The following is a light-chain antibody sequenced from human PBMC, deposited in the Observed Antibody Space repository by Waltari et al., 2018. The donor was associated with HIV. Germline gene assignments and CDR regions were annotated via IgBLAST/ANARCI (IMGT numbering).Light chain of an antibody. Sequence: EIVLTQSPGTLSFSPGERATLSCRASPSVSSSYLAWYQKKPGQDPRLLIYGASSRATGIPDRFSGSGSGTDFTLTISRLEPEDFAVYYCQQYGSSRAFGQGTRLEIK. CDR1: PSVSSSY. CDR2: GAS. CDR3: QQYGSSRA. V-gene: IGKV3-20*01. J-gene: IGKJ5*01.